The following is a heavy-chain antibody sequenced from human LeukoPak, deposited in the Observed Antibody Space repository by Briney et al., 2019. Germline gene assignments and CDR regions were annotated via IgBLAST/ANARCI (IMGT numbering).Heavy chain of an antibody. V-gene: IGHV3-48*04. J-gene: IGHJ6*03. D-gene: IGHD2-15*01. CDR3: ARVLRYCSGGNCYSGGLVYMDV. Sequence: QTGGSLRLSCAASGFTVSSKYMNWVRQAPGKGLEWGSYISSGGRTIYYVDSVKGRFTMPRDNAKNSLFLQMNSLRAEDTAVYYCARVLRYCSGGNCYSGGLVYMDVWGKGTTVTISS. CDR1: GFTVSSKY. CDR2: ISSGGRTI.